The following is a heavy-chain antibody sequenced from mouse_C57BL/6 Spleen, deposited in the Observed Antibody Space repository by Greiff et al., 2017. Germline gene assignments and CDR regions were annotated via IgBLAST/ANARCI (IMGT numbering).Heavy chain of an antibody. V-gene: IGHV5-17*01. CDR2: ISSGSSTI. Sequence: EVQLVESGGGLVKPGGSLKLSCAASGFTFSDYGMHWVRQAPEKGLEWVAYISSGSSTIYYADTVKGRFTISRDNAKNTLFLHMTSLRSEDTAMYYCARGPDYPYARDYWGQGTSVTVSS. CDR3: ARGPDYPYARDY. CDR1: GFTFSDYG. D-gene: IGHD2-4*01. J-gene: IGHJ4*01.